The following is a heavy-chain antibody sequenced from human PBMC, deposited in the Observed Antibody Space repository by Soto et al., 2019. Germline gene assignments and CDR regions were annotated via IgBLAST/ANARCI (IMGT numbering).Heavy chain of an antibody. J-gene: IGHJ4*02. CDR2: IYYSGST. V-gene: IGHV4-59*01. Sequence: SEILSLTCTVSGGSISSYYWSWIRQPPGKGLEWIGYIYYSGSTNYNPSLKSRVTISVDTSKNQFSLKLSSVTAADTAVYYCARDQRGSGDEYYFDYWGQGTLVTVSS. CDR1: GGSISSYY. D-gene: IGHD3-16*01. CDR3: ARDQRGSGDEYYFDY.